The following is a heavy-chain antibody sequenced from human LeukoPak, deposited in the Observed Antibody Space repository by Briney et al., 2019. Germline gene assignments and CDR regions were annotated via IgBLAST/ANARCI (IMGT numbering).Heavy chain of an antibody. V-gene: IGHV3-11*04. Sequence: LSLTCAVYGGSFSGYYWSWIRQAPGKGLEWVSYVSSRGSTIYYADSVKGRFTISRDNAKNSLYLQMNSLRAEDTAVYYCAREQGNWGSEYMDVWGKGTTVTVFS. D-gene: IGHD7-27*01. J-gene: IGHJ6*03. CDR1: GGSFSGYY. CDR2: VSSRGSTI. CDR3: AREQGNWGSEYMDV.